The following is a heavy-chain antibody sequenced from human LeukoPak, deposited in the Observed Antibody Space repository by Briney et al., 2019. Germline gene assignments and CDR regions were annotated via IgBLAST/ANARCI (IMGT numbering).Heavy chain of an antibody. CDR2: IWYDGSNK. D-gene: IGHD2-2*02. CDR1: GFTFSSYG. J-gene: IGHJ4*02. V-gene: IGHV3-33*01. Sequence: GGSLRLSCAASGFTFSSYGMHWVRQAPGKGLEWVAVIWYDGSNKYYADSVKGRFTISRDNSKNTLYLQMNSLRAEDTAVYYCARDPDCSSTSCYKVSIDYWGQGTLVTVSS. CDR3: ARDPDCSSTSCYKVSIDY.